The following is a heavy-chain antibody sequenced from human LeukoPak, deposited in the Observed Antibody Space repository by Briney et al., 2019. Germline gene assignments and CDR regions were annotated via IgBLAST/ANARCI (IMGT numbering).Heavy chain of an antibody. Sequence: HAGRSLRLSCAASGFTFDDYAMHWVRQAPGKGLEWVSGISWNSGSIGYADSVKGRFTISRDNAKNSLYLQMNSLRAEDMALYYCARDFLTTVTTVSVYWGQGTLVTVSS. D-gene: IGHD4-17*01. V-gene: IGHV3-9*03. CDR3: ARDFLTTVTTVSVY. CDR2: ISWNSGSI. CDR1: GFTFDDYA. J-gene: IGHJ4*02.